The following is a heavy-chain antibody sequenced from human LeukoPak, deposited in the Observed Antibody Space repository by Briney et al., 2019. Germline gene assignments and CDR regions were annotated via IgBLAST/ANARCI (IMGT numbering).Heavy chain of an antibody. D-gene: IGHD6-19*01. CDR3: ARVRNSSGWYFDY. CDR1: GDSVSSNSAA. Sequence: SQTLSLTCAISGDSVSSNSAAWNWIRRSPSRGLEWLGRTYYRSKWYNDYVVSVKSRITINPDTSKNQFSLQLNFVTPEDTAVYYCARVRNSSGWYFDYWGQGTLVTVSS. CDR2: TYYRSKWYN. J-gene: IGHJ4*02. V-gene: IGHV6-1*01.